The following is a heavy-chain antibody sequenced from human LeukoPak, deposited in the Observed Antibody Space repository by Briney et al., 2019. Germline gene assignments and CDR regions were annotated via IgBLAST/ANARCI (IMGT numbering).Heavy chain of an antibody. J-gene: IGHJ3*02. D-gene: IGHD2-15*01. CDR2: INHGGST. V-gene: IGHV4-34*01. Sequence: PSETLSLTCAVYGGSFSGYYWSWIRQPPGKGLEWIGEINHGGSTNYNPSLKSRVTISVDTSKNQFSLKLSSVTAADTAVYYCAREYCSGGSCYSINSAFDIWGQGTMVTVS. CDR1: GGSFSGYY. CDR3: AREYCSGGSCYSINSAFDI.